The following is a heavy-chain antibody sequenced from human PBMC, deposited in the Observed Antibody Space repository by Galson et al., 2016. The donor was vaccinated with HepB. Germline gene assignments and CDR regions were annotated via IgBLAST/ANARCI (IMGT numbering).Heavy chain of an antibody. Sequence: SLRLSCAASGFSFSRRAMNWVRQAPGKGLVWVSRIEGDGSSPIYADSVKGRFTISRDNAENTLYLQMNSLRVEDTAIYYCARDLSGPDSWGQGTVVTVSS. D-gene: IGHD3-16*02. CDR2: IEGDGSSP. J-gene: IGHJ4*02. V-gene: IGHV3-74*01. CDR3: ARDLSGPDS. CDR1: GFSFSRRA.